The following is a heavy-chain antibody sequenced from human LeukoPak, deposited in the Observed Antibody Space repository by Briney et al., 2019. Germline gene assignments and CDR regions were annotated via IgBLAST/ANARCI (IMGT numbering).Heavy chain of an antibody. Sequence: PGGSLRLSCAASGFTVSSNYMSWVRQAPGKGLEWVSVIYSGGSTYYAASVKGRFTISRDFSKSTVFLHMNSLRAEDTAMYYCARGDDSGYYDYFDYWGQGALVTVSS. V-gene: IGHV3-53*01. D-gene: IGHD3-22*01. J-gene: IGHJ4*02. CDR1: GFTVSSNY. CDR3: ARGDDSGYYDYFDY. CDR2: IYSGGST.